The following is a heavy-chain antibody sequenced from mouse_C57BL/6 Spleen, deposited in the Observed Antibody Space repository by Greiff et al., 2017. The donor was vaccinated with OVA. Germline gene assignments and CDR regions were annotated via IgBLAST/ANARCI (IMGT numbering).Heavy chain of an antibody. J-gene: IGHJ1*03. CDR3: ARERDDYDGWYFDV. Sequence: VQLKESGPGLVKPSQSLSLTCSVSGYSITSGYYWNCIRPFPGNKLEWMGFISYDGSNNYNPSLKNRISITRDTSKNQFFLKLNSVTTEDTATYYCARERDDYDGWYFDVWGTGTTVTVSS. V-gene: IGHV3-6*01. D-gene: IGHD2-4*01. CDR1: GYSITSGYY. CDR2: ISYDGSN.